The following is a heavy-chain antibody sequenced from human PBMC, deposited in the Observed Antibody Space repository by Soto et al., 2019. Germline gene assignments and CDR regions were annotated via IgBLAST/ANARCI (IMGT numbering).Heavy chain of an antibody. CDR3: ARVFCISTSCYDWYYYYGMDV. Sequence: QVQLVESGGGLVKPGGSLRLSCAASGFTFSAYYMSWILQALGQGLEWVSDISSRGSTIYNACSVKGRFTISRDNAKNSLYLQMNSLRAEDTAVYYCARVFCISTSCYDWYYYYGMDVWGQGTTVTVSS. CDR1: GFTFSAYY. D-gene: IGHD2-2*01. V-gene: IGHV3-11*01. J-gene: IGHJ6*02. CDR2: ISSRGSTI.